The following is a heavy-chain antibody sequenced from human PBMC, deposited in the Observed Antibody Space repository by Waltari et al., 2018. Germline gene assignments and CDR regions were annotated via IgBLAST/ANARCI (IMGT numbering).Heavy chain of an antibody. CDR1: GGSIISNRHY. CDR2: ISYTGTT. CDR3: ATYVGVSIGTVAFDV. V-gene: IGHV4-39*01. J-gene: IGHJ3*01. D-gene: IGHD3-16*01. Sequence: QLHLQEAGPGLVKPSETLSLTCSVSGGSIISNRHYWAWIRQPPGKGLEWTATISYTGTTYYNPSLRSRVTISVDMAKNQFSLKLTSVTPADTAVYYCATYVGVSIGTVAFDVWGQGTMVTVSS.